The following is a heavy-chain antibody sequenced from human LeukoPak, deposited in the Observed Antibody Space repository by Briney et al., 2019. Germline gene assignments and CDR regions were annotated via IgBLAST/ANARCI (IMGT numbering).Heavy chain of an antibody. D-gene: IGHD6-13*01. CDR3: ARGGSSWSRSWFDP. J-gene: IGHJ5*02. V-gene: IGHV4-59*01. CDR2: IYYSGST. Sequence: TSETLSLTCTVSGGSISSYYWSWIRQPPGKGLEWIGYIYYSGSTDYNPSLKSRVTISVDTSKNQFPLKLRSMTAADTAVYYCARGGSSWSRSWFDPWGQGTLVTVSS. CDR1: GGSISSYY.